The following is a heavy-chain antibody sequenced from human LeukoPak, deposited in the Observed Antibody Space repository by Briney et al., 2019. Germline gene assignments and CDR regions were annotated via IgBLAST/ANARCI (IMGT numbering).Heavy chain of an antibody. D-gene: IGHD2-2*01. V-gene: IGHV4-34*01. Sequence: SETLPLTCAVYGGSFSGYYWSWIRQPPGKGLEWIGEINHSGSTNYNPSLKSRVTISVDTSKNQFSLKLSSVTAADTAVYYCARGSLVVVPAAKYYFDYWGQGTLVTVSS. CDR2: INHSGST. CDR3: ARGSLVVVPAAKYYFDY. J-gene: IGHJ4*02. CDR1: GGSFSGYY.